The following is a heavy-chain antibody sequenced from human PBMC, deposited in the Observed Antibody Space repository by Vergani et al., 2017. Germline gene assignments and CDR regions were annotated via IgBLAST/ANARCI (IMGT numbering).Heavy chain of an antibody. J-gene: IGHJ4*02. CDR3: AKIDYGDYRLVHWYFDY. Sequence: EVQLVPSGAEVKQPGESLKISCTGSGYSFTSYWLGWVRQLPGKGLEWMWIIYPGDSDTRYSPSFQGQVTISADKSISTAYLQWSSLKASDTAMYYCAKIDYGDYRLVHWYFDYWGQGTLVTVSS. V-gene: IGHV5-51*01. CDR2: IYPGDSDT. D-gene: IGHD4-17*01. CDR1: GYSFTSYW.